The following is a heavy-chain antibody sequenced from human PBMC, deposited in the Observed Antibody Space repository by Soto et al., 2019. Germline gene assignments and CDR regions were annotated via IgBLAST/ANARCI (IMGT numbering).Heavy chain of an antibody. J-gene: IGHJ6*03. CDR3: ARGPFYDFWSGYAYYYYYYMDV. CDR1: GYTFTSYD. CDR2: MNPNSGNT. V-gene: IGHV1-8*01. D-gene: IGHD3-3*01. Sequence: ASVKVSCKASGYTFTSYDINWVRQATGQGLEWMGWMNPNSGNTGYAQKFQGRVTMTRNTSISTAYMELSSLRSEDTAVYYCARGPFYDFWSGYAYYYYYYMDVWGKGTTVTVSS.